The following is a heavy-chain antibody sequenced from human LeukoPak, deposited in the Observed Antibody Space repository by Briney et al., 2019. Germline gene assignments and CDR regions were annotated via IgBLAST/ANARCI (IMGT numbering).Heavy chain of an antibody. CDR1: GFTFSTYS. Sequence: GGSLRLSCATSGFTFSTYSMNWVRQAPGKGLEWVSYISSSGSTIYYADSVKGRFTISRDNAKNSLYLQMNSLRAEDTAVYYCAELGITMIGGVWGKGTTVTISS. CDR3: AELGITMIGGV. D-gene: IGHD3-10*02. J-gene: IGHJ6*04. CDR2: ISSSGSTI. V-gene: IGHV3-48*04.